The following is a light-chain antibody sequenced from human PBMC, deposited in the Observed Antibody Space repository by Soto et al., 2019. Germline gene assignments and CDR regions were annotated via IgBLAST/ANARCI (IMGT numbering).Light chain of an antibody. CDR2: EVS. J-gene: IGLJ2*01. V-gene: IGLV2-8*01. CDR3: SSYAGSNNPVI. Sequence: QSALTQPPSASGSPGQSVTISCTGTSSDVGGYNYVSWYQQHPGKAPKFLIFEVSRRPSGVPDRFSGSKSGNTASLTVSGLQADDEADYYCSSYAGSNNPVIFGGGTKVPS. CDR1: SSDVGGYNY.